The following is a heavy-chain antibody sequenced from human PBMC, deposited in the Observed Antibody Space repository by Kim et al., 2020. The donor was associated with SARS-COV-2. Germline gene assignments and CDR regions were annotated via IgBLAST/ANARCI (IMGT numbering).Heavy chain of an antibody. V-gene: IGHV3-23*01. D-gene: IGHD2-21*01. CDR2: ISGGAVNK. CDR1: GFTFDTYA. Sequence: GGSLRLSCVASGFTFDTYAMSWVRQAPGKGLEWVSVISGGAVNKFYADSVRGRFTISRDNSKNMLYLQMNSLRDEDTALYYCAKMVIMDGYNYFYYYAMDVWGQGPTFTVS. CDR3: AKMVIMDGYNYFYYYAMDV. J-gene: IGHJ6*02.